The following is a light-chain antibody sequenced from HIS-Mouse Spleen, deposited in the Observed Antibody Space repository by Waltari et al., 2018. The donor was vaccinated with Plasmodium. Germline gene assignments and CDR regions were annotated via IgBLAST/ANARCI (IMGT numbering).Light chain of an antibody. CDR2: DNK. Sequence: QSVLTQPPSVSAAPGQKVTISCSGSSSNIGNNYVSWYQQLPGTAPKLLIYDNKKRPSGSPDRFSGSKSGTSATRGITGLQTGDEADYYCGTWDSSLSAGVFGTGTKVTVL. J-gene: IGLJ1*01. V-gene: IGLV1-51*01. CDR1: SSNIGNNY. CDR3: GTWDSSLSAGV.